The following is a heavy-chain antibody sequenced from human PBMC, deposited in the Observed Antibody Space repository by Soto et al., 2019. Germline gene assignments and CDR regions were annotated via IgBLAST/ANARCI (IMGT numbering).Heavy chain of an antibody. J-gene: IGHJ3*02. V-gene: IGHV3-7*05. CDR3: ARDVSPGSSSLYLDAFDI. CDR2: IKQDGSKK. D-gene: IGHD6-13*01. CDR1: GFTLSMYW. Sequence: EVQLEESGGGLVQPGGSLRLSCAASGFTLSMYWMTWVRQAPGRGLEWVASIKQDGSKKSYLDSVRGRFTISRDNVRNSLYLQMDSLRAEDTALYYCARDVSPGSSSLYLDAFDIWGQGTMVIVSS.